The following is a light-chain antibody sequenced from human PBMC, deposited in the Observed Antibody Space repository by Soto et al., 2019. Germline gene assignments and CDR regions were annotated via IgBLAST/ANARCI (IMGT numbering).Light chain of an antibody. CDR1: SSNIVSNT. J-gene: IGLJ3*02. Sequence: QSVLTQPPSASGTPGQRVTISCSGSSSNIVSNTVNWYQQLPGTAPQLLIYSNNQRPSGVPDRFSGSKSGTSASLAISGLQSEDEADYYCAAWDDSLNGWVFGGGTKLTVL. CDR3: AAWDDSLNGWV. CDR2: SNN. V-gene: IGLV1-44*01.